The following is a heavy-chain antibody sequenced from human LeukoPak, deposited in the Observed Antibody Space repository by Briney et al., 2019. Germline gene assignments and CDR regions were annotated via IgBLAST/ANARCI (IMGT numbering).Heavy chain of an antibody. CDR1: GFTFSSYE. D-gene: IGHD2-2*01. CDR2: ISSSGSTI. Sequence: GGSLRLSCAASGFTFSSYEMNWVRQAPGKGLEWVSYISSSGSTIYYADSVKGRFTISRDNAKNSLYLQMNSLRAEDTAVYYCARDLGYCSSTSCYGLGWGQGTLVTVSS. V-gene: IGHV3-48*03. CDR3: ARDLGYCSSTSCYGLG. J-gene: IGHJ4*02.